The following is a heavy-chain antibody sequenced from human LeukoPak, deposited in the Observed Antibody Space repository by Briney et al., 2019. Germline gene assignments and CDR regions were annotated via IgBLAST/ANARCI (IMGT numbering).Heavy chain of an antibody. D-gene: IGHD6-13*01. CDR3: ARGTAAAAGNLDP. CDR1: GGSISSGGYY. V-gene: IGHV4-30-2*01. CDR2: IYHSGST. J-gene: IGHJ5*02. Sequence: SQTLSLTCTVSGGSISSGGYYWSWIRQPPGKGLEWIGYIYHSGSTYYNPSLKSRVTISVDRSKNQLSLKLSSVTAADTAVYYCARGTAAAAGNLDPWGQGTLVTVSS.